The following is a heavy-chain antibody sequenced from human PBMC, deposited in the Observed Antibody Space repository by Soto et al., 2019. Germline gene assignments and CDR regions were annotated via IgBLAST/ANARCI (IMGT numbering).Heavy chain of an antibody. CDR1: GFTFSSYS. CDR2: ISSSSSYI. V-gene: IGHV3-21*01. CDR3: ARDFWENRDFWSGYYPGVLGY. J-gene: IGHJ4*02. D-gene: IGHD3-3*01. Sequence: GGSLRLSCAASGFTFSSYSMNWVRQAPGKGLEWVSSISSSSSYIYYADSVKGRFTISRDNAKNSLYLQMNSLRAEDTAVYYCARDFWENRDFWSGYYPGVLGYWGQGALVTVDS.